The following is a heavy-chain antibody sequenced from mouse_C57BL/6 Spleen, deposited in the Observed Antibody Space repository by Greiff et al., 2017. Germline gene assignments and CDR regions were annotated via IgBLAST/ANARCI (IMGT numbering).Heavy chain of an antibody. D-gene: IGHD1-1*01. CDR1: GYTFTGYW. CDR2: ILPGSGST. J-gene: IGHJ4*01. V-gene: IGHV1-9*01. CDR3: AREADYYGSSYLHAMDY. Sequence: VMLVESGAELMKPGASVKLSCKATGYTFTGYWIEWVKQRPGHGLEWIGEILPGSGSTNYNEKFKGKATFTADTSSNTAYMQLSSLTTEDSAIYYCAREADYYGSSYLHAMDYWGQGTSVTVSS.